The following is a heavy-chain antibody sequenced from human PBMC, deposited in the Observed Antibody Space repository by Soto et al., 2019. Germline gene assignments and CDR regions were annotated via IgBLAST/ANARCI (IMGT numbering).Heavy chain of an antibody. J-gene: IGHJ5*02. CDR3: ATRLYSSGSYNP. CDR1: GGSISNTNYY. CDR2: IYYHGTT. V-gene: IGHV4-39*01. Sequence: SETLSLTCSVSGGSISNTNYYWDWIRQPPGKGLEWIGSIYYHGTTYYNPSLETRITISVDTSKNQFSLKLSSVTAADTAVYYCATRLYSSGSYNPWGQGTLVTVSS. D-gene: IGHD3-10*01.